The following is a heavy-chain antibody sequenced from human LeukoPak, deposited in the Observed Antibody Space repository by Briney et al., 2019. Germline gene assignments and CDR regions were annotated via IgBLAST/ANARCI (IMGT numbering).Heavy chain of an antibody. D-gene: IGHD6-19*01. Sequence: AASVKVSCKASGYTFTGYYMHWVRPAPGQGLEWMGWINPNSGGTNYAQKFQGRVTMTRDTSISTAYMELSRLRSDDTAVYYCARDDSIAVAIPDYWGQGTLVTVSS. J-gene: IGHJ4*02. CDR1: GYTFTGYY. CDR2: INPNSGGT. V-gene: IGHV1-2*02. CDR3: ARDDSIAVAIPDY.